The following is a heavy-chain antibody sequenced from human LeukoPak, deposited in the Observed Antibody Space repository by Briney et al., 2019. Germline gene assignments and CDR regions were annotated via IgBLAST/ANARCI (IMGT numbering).Heavy chain of an antibody. Sequence: GGSLRLSCAASGFTFSSYGMHWVRQAPGKGLEWVAVISYDGSNKYYADSVKGRFTISRDNSKNTLYLQMNSLRAEDTAVYYCAIGGYDYGDSVDYYYYDMDVWGQGTTVTVSS. J-gene: IGHJ6*02. D-gene: IGHD4-17*01. CDR1: GFTFSSYG. CDR2: ISYDGSNK. CDR3: AIGGYDYGDSVDYYYYDMDV. V-gene: IGHV3-30*03.